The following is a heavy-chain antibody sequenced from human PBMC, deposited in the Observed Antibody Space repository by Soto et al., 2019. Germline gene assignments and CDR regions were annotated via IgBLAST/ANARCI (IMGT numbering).Heavy chain of an antibody. CDR2: IIPVFGTA. Sequence: QVQLVQSGAEETKPGSSVKVSCKALGGTFSSYSITWVRQAPGQGLEWMGGIIPVFGTANYAQKFQGRVRDTADNATSTADMELSSLRSEDTALYYCSRGSHHQEIHWYLSRCYGCGFDPWGQGTLVTVSS. CDR3: SRGSHHQEIHWYLSRCYGCGFDP. D-gene: IGHD2-2*01. V-gene: IGHV1-69*06. J-gene: IGHJ5*02. CDR1: GGTFSSYS.